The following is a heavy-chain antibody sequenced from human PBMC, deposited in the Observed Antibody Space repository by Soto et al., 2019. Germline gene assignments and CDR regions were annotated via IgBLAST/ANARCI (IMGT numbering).Heavy chain of an antibody. Sequence: GGSLRLSCAASGFTFSGYWMSWVRQAPGKGLEWVANIKQDGSGKSYVDSVKGRFTISRDNAKNSLYLQMNSLRAEDTAVYYCARDLSIAATRAAFDIWAQGTMVTVSS. D-gene: IGHD6-13*01. V-gene: IGHV3-7*05. CDR1: GFTFSGYW. J-gene: IGHJ3*02. CDR3: ARDLSIAATRAAFDI. CDR2: IKQDGSGK.